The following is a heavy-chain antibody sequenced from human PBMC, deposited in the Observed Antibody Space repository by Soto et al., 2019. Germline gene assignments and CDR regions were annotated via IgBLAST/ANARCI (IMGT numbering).Heavy chain of an antibody. CDR2: INHSGST. V-gene: IGHV4-34*01. Sequence: PSETLSLTCTVYGESFSDYYWSWIRQTPGKGLEWIGEINHSGSTTYNPSLKSRVTLSVDTSKKQFSLKLSSVTAADTAVYYCARVKVGDLFRFNWFFDLWGRGTLVTVS. CDR3: ARVKVGDLFRFNWFFDL. J-gene: IGHJ2*01. CDR1: GESFSDYY. D-gene: IGHD3-3*01.